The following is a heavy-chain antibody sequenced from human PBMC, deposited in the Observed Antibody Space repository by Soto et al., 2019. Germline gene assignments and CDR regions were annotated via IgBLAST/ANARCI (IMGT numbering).Heavy chain of an antibody. CDR1: SGSLSGYY. CDR2: IYYTGNT. Sequence: SETLSLTCAVQSGSLSGYYWGWIRQTPGKGLEWIGHIYYTGNTYYNPSLKSRVTISVDTSKNQFSLKVTSVTAADTAVFYCARHAGIAATIDYWGQGSLVTVS. D-gene: IGHD5-12*01. V-gene: IGHV4-34*01. J-gene: IGHJ4*02. CDR3: ARHAGIAATIDY.